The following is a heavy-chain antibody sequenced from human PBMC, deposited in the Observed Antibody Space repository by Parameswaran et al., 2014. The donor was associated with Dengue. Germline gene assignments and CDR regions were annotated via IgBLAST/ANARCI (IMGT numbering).Heavy chain of an antibody. V-gene: IGHV4-39*07. D-gene: IGHD4-17*01. Sequence: PGKGLEWIGSIYYSGSTYYNPSLKSRVTISVDTSKNQFSLKLSSVTAADTAVYYCARTLSTVTPICYFDYWGQGTLVTVSS. CDR2: IYYSGST. J-gene: IGHJ4*02. CDR3: ARTLSTVTPICYFDY.